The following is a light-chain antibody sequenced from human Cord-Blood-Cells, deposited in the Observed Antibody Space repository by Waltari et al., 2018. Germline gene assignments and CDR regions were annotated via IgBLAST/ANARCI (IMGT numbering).Light chain of an antibody. J-gene: IGKJ2*01. CDR3: HQRSNWPPPMYT. CDR2: DAS. V-gene: IGKV3-11*01. CDR1: QSVSSY. Sequence: EIVLTQSPATLSLSPGERATLSCRASQSVSSYLAWYQQKPGQAPRLLIYDASNRATGITARFSGSGSGTDFTLTISSLEPEDFAVYYCHQRSNWPPPMYTFGQGTKLEIK.